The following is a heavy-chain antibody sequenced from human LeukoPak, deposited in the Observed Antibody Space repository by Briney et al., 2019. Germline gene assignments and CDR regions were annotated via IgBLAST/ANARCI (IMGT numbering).Heavy chain of an antibody. CDR3: ARETRIMATRAFDI. CDR2: ISSNGGST. CDR1: GFTFSSYA. Sequence: GGSLRLSCAASGFTFSSYAMHWVRQAPGKGLEYVSAISSNGGSTYYANSVKGRFTISRDNSKNTLYLQMGSLRAEDTAVYYCARETRIMATRAFDIWGQGTMVTVSS. D-gene: IGHD5-24*01. V-gene: IGHV3-64*01. J-gene: IGHJ3*02.